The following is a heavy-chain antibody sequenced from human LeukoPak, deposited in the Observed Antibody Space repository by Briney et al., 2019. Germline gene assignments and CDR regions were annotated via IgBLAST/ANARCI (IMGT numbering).Heavy chain of an antibody. J-gene: IGHJ1*01. D-gene: IGHD6-13*01. CDR2: INPNSGGT. V-gene: IGHV1-2*02. CDR1: GYTFTGYY. Sequence: ASVKVSFKASGYTFTGYYMHWVRQAPGQGLEWMGWINPNSGGTNYAQKFQGRVTMTRDTSISTAYMELSRLRSDDTAVYYCAREAPAGQFEYFQHWGQGTLVTVSS. CDR3: AREAPAGQFEYFQH.